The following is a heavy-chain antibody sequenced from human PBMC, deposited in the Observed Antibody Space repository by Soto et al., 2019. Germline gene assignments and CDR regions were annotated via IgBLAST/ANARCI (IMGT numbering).Heavy chain of an antibody. V-gene: IGHV2-5*02. CDR2: IYWDDDK. Sequence: QITLKESGPTLVKPTQTLTLTCTFSGFSLSTSGVGVGWVRQPPGKALEWLALIYWDDDKRYNASLKSRLTITKDNPKNQVSLKKTKMDPVDTATYYRAHRYVRRKNAFDMWGQGTMVTVSS. D-gene: IGHD3-10*02. CDR1: GFSLSTSGVG. CDR3: AHRYVRRKNAFDM. J-gene: IGHJ3*02.